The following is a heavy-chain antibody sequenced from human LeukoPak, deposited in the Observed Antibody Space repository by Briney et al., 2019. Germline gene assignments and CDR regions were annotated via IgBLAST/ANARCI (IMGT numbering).Heavy chain of an antibody. D-gene: IGHD5-24*01. V-gene: IGHV3-23*01. J-gene: IGHJ4*02. CDR2: ISGSGGST. CDR1: GFTFSSYA. CDR3: ARDPRDGYIKAGFDY. Sequence: GGSLRLSCAASGFTFSSYAMSWVRQAPGKGLEWVSAISGSGGSTYYADSVKGRFTISRDNSKNTLYLQMNSLRAEDTAVYYCARDPRDGYIKAGFDYWGQGTLVTVSS.